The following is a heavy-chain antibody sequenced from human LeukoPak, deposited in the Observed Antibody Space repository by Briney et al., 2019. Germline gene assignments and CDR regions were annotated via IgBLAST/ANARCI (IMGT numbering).Heavy chain of an antibody. J-gene: IGHJ4*02. D-gene: IGHD4-17*01. CDR3: ARFGDYGDYSFDY. Sequence: GGSLRLSCAASGFTFSSYEMNWVRQAPGKGLEWVSYISSSGSTIYYADSVKGRFTISRDNAKNSLYLRMNSLRAEDTAVYYCARFGDYGDYSFDYWGQGTLVTVSS. V-gene: IGHV3-48*03. CDR1: GFTFSSYE. CDR2: ISSSGSTI.